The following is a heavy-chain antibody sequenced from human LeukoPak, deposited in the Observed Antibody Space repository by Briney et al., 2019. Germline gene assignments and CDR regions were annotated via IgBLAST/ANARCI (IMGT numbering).Heavy chain of an antibody. D-gene: IGHD6-19*01. CDR2: ISYDGSNK. Sequence: PGRSLGLSCAASGFTFSSYGMHWVRQAPGKGLEWVAVISYDGSNKYYADSVKGRFTISRDNSKNTLYLQMNSLRAEDTAEYYCAKDSNGWYQRGSNYFDYWGQGTLVTVSS. V-gene: IGHV3-30*18. CDR3: AKDSNGWYQRGSNYFDY. J-gene: IGHJ4*02. CDR1: GFTFSSYG.